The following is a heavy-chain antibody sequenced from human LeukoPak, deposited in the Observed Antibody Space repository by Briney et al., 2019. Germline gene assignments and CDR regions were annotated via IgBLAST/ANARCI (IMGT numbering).Heavy chain of an antibody. Sequence: GRSLGLSCAASGFTFNTYWMSWVRQTPGKGLEWVGKINQGGSKKYYAGSVKGRFTISRDNAENSLYLILNNLRVEDTAVYYCVREPGFDHWGQGTQVTVSS. CDR1: GFTFNTYW. CDR3: VREPGFDH. J-gene: IGHJ4*02. CDR2: INQGGSKK. V-gene: IGHV3-7*01.